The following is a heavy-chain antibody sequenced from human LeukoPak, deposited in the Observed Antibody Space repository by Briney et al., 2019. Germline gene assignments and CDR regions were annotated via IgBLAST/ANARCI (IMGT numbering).Heavy chain of an antibody. CDR2: ISYDGSNK. CDR3: ARGRIAVAGPLGY. Sequence: GGSLRLSCAASGFTFSSYAMHWVRQAPGKGLGWVAVISYDGSNKYYADSVKGRFTISRDNSKNTLYLQMNSLRAEDTAVYYCARGRIAVAGPLGYWGQGTLVTVSS. J-gene: IGHJ4*02. D-gene: IGHD6-19*01. V-gene: IGHV3-30-3*01. CDR1: GFTFSSYA.